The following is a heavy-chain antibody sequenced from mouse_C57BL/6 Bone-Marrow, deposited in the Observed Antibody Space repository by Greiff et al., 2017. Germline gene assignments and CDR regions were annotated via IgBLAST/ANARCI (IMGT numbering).Heavy chain of an antibody. Sequence: VQLQQSGAELVRPGASVKLSCTASGFNIKDDYMPWVKQRPEQGLEWIGWIDPENGDTEYASKFPGKATLTADTSSNTAYLQLSSLTSEDTAVYYCTTVLLGCWGQGTSVTVSS. D-gene: IGHD1-1*01. J-gene: IGHJ4*01. CDR1: GFNIKDDY. V-gene: IGHV14-4*01. CDR3: TTVLLGC. CDR2: IDPENGDT.